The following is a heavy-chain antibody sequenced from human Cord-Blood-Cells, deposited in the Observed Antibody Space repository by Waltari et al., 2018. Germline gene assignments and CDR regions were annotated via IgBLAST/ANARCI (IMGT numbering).Heavy chain of an antibody. D-gene: IGHD2-2*01. Sequence: QVQLQESGPGLVKPSETLSLTCIVSGYSISSGYYWGWIRQPPGKGLEWIGSIYHSGSTYYNPSLKRRVTRSVDTSKNQFSLKLSSVTAADTAVYYCARDEYCSSTSCYGVDYYYYYGMDVWGQGTTVTVSS. CDR2: IYHSGST. V-gene: IGHV4-38-2*02. J-gene: IGHJ6*02. CDR1: GYSISSGYY. CDR3: ARDEYCSSTSCYGVDYYYYYGMDV.